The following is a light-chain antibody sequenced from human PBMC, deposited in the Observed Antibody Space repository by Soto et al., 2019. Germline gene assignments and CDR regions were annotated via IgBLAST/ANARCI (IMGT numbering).Light chain of an antibody. CDR2: GAS. J-gene: IGKJ1*01. Sequence: VMTQSPAPLSVSPGESATPSWRASQSVSSNLAWYQQKPGQAPRLLIYGASTRATGIPARCSGSGSGTEFTLTISSLQSEDLAVYYCQQYNNWLRTFGQGTKLDIK. CDR1: QSVSSN. CDR3: QQYNNWLRT. V-gene: IGKV3-15*01.